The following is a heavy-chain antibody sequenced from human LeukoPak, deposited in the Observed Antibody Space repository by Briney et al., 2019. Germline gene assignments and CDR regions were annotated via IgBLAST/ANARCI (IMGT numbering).Heavy chain of an antibody. V-gene: IGHV3-23*01. J-gene: IGHJ6*03. CDR3: AKDPFGGLELSNKYYYYYLDV. D-gene: IGHD1-7*01. CDR1: GFTFSRYA. CDR2: ISGSGGST. Sequence: GGSLRLFCAASGFTFSRYAMSWVRQATGKGLEWVSDISGSGGSTYCSDSVKGRCTISRDNSKNTLYLQMNSLRADDTAVYYCAKDPFGGLELSNKYYYYYLDVWGKGTTVTVSS.